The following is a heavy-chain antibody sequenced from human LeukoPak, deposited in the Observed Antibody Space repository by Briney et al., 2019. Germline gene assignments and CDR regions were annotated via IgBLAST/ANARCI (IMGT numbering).Heavy chain of an antibody. V-gene: IGHV3-21*01. CDR2: ISSSSSYI. CDR1: GFTFSSYS. J-gene: IGHJ5*02. Sequence: GESLRLSCAASGFTFSSYSMNWVRQAPGKGLEWVSSISSSSSYIYYADSVKGRFTISRDNAKNSLYLQMNSLRAEDTAVYYCARVDSGYDFRWFDPWGQGTLVTVSS. CDR3: ARVDSGYDFRWFDP. D-gene: IGHD5-12*01.